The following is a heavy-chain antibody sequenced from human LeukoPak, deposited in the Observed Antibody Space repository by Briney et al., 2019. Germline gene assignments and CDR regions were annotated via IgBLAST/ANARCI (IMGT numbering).Heavy chain of an antibody. CDR3: ARDLGQYYDTSDNWFDP. CDR2: INSDGINT. J-gene: IGHJ5*02. D-gene: IGHD3-22*01. Sequence: GGSLRLSCAASGFTFSNYWMHWVRQAPGQGLVWVSRINSDGINTSYADSVKGRVTISRDNAKNTPNLQMNSLRAEDTAVYYCARDLGQYYDTSDNWFDPWGQGTLVTVSS. V-gene: IGHV3-74*01. CDR1: GFTFSNYW.